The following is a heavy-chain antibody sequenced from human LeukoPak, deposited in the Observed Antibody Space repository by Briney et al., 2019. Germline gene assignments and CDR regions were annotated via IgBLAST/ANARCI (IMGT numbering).Heavy chain of an antibody. D-gene: IGHD6-19*01. CDR1: GFTFSDDY. CDR3: ARAPSSGWSYYFDY. CDR2: ISSSGSTI. Sequence: GGSLRLSCAASGFTFSDDYMSWIRQAPGKGLEWVSYISSSGSTIYYADSVKGRFTISRDNAKNSLYLQMNSLRAEDTAVYYCARAPSSGWSYYFDYWGQGTLVTVSS. V-gene: IGHV3-11*04. J-gene: IGHJ4*02.